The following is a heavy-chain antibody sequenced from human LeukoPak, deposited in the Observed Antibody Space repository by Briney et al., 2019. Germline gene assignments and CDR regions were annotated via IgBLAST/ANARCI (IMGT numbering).Heavy chain of an antibody. CDR2: IYTSGDT. D-gene: IGHD3-10*01. Sequence: PSETLSLTCTVSGGSVTRGAYSWTWIRQPVGKGLEWIGRIYTSGDTKYNPSLKSRVTISVGASNNQFSLRLTSVTAADTAVCYCASGDYGAGSPVMRYWGHGTLVIVSS. CDR3: ASGDYGAGSPVMRY. V-gene: IGHV4-61*02. J-gene: IGHJ4*01. CDR1: GGSVTRGAYS.